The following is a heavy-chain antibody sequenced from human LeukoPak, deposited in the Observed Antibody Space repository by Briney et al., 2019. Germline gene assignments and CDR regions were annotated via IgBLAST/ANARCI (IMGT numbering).Heavy chain of an antibody. V-gene: IGHV3-53*01. CDR1: GFTVSTYY. CDR3: ARGLGXCTSTTCLLPFDY. Sequence: PGGSLRLSCAASGFTVSTYYMTWVRQAPGKGLECVSVIYSGGSTYYADSVKGRFTVSRDNSKNTLYLQMNSLRAEDTAMYYCARGLGXCTSTTCLLPFDYWGQGTLVTVSS. J-gene: IGHJ4*02. D-gene: IGHD2-2*01. CDR2: IYSGGST.